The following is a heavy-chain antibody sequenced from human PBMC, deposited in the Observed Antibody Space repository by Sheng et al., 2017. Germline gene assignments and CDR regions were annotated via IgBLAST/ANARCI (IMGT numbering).Heavy chain of an antibody. CDR3: ATVTTSQDYYYYYYMDV. V-gene: IGHV1-69*05. J-gene: IGHJ6*03. CDR1: GGTFSSYA. CDR2: IIPIFGTA. Sequence: QVQLVQSGAEVKKPGSSVKVSCKASGGTFSSYAISWVRQAPGQGLEWMGGIIPIFGTANYAQKFQGRVTITTDESTSTAYMELSSLRSEDTAVYYCATVTTSQDYYYYYYMDVWGKGTTVTVSS. D-gene: IGHD4-17*01.